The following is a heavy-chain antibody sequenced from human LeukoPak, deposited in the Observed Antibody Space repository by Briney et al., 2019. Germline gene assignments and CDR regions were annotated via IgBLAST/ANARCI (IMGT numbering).Heavy chain of an antibody. Sequence: GGSLRLSCAASGFTFSSYAMSWVRQAPGKGLEWVSATSGSGGSTYYADSVKGRFTISRDNSKNTLYLQMNSLRAEDTAVYYCARGAVLRFLEWAPRAHYFDYWGQGTLVTVSS. CDR3: ARGAVLRFLEWAPRAHYFDY. J-gene: IGHJ4*02. CDR1: GFTFSSYA. D-gene: IGHD3-3*01. CDR2: TSGSGGST. V-gene: IGHV3-23*01.